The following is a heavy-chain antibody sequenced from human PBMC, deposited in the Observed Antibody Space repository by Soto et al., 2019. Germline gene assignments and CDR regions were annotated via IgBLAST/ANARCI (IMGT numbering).Heavy chain of an antibody. D-gene: IGHD3-22*01. CDR1: GYSFTSYW. CDR3: ARPTSDYYDSSGYYSGHAFDI. CDR2: IYPGDSDT. J-gene: IGHJ3*02. Sequence: PGESLKISCKGSGYSFTSYWIGWVRQMPGKGLEWMGIIYPGDSDTRYSPSFQGQVTISADKSISTAYLQWSSLKASDTAMYYCARPTSDYYDSSGYYSGHAFDIWGQGTTVTVSS. V-gene: IGHV5-51*01.